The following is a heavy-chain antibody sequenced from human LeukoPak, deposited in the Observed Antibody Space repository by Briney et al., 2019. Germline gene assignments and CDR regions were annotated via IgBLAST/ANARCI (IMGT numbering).Heavy chain of an antibody. Sequence: GGSLRLSCAASGFTFSSYWMHWVRQAPGKGLVWVSRINSDGSSTSYADSVKGRFTISRDNAKNTLYLQMNSLRAEDTAVYYCARDGRGYCSGGSCYAGVGYAFDIWGQGTMVTVSS. CDR3: ARDGRGYCSGGSCYAGVGYAFDI. J-gene: IGHJ3*02. CDR2: INSDGSST. D-gene: IGHD2-15*01. CDR1: GFTFSSYW. V-gene: IGHV3-74*01.